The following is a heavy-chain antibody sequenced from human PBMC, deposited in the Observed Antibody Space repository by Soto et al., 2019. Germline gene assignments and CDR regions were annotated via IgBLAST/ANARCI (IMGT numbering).Heavy chain of an antibody. V-gene: IGHV3-48*02. Sequence: GGSLRLSCAASGFTFSSYSMNWVRQAPGKGLEWVSYISSSSSTIYYAASVKGRFTISRDNAKNSLYLQMNSLRDEDTAVYYCARDIRFPGYSSGWYFDYWGQGTLVTVSS. CDR2: ISSSSSTI. CDR3: ARDIRFPGYSSGWYFDY. J-gene: IGHJ4*02. CDR1: GFTFSSYS. D-gene: IGHD6-19*01.